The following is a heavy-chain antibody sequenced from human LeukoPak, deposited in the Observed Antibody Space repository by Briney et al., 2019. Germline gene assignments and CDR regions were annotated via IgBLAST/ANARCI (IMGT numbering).Heavy chain of an antibody. CDR2: INHSGST. J-gene: IGHJ3*02. D-gene: IGHD1-26*01. V-gene: IGHV4-34*01. CDR3: ARRGSYSGSYSYAFDI. Sequence: PSETLSLTCAVYGGSFSGYYWSWIRQPPGKGLEWIGEINHSGSTNYNPSLKSRVTISVDTSKNQFSLKLSSVTAADTAVYYCARRGSYSGSYSYAFDIWGQGTMVTVSS. CDR1: GGSFSGYY.